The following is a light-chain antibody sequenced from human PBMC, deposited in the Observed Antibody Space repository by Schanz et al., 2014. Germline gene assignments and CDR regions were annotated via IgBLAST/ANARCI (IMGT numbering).Light chain of an antibody. CDR2: WNN. J-gene: IGLJ1*01. CDR3: QSYDISLSGIYV. CDR1: SSNIGAGYV. V-gene: IGLV1-40*01. Sequence: QSVLTQPPSVSGAPGQRVTISCTGSSSNIGAGYVVHWYQQLPGTAPKLLISWNNQRPSGVPDRFSGSKSGTSASLAITGLQAEDEADYYCQSYDISLSGIYVFGTGTKLTVL.